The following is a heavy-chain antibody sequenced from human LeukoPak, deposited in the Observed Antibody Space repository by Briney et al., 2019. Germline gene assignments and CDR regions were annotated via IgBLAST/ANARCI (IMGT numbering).Heavy chain of an antibody. Sequence: ASVKVSCKASGGTFSSYAISWVRQAPGQGLERMGGIIPIFGTANYAQKFQGRVTITADGSTSTAYMELSSLRSEDTAVYYCASSLVDIVVVPAAYDDYYYYYMDVWGKGTTVTISS. CDR2: IIPIFGTA. V-gene: IGHV1-69*13. CDR3: ASSLVDIVVVPAAYDDYYYYYMDV. D-gene: IGHD2-2*03. J-gene: IGHJ6*03. CDR1: GGTFSSYA.